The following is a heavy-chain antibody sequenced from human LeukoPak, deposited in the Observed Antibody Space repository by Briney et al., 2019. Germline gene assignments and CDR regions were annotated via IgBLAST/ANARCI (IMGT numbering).Heavy chain of an antibody. D-gene: IGHD3-22*01. V-gene: IGHV1-18*01. Sequence: EASVKVSCKASGYTFISYGISWVRQAPGQGLEWMGWITAYNGNTNYAQKFQGGVTMTTDTSTSTAYMELRSLRSDDTAVYYCARVGRYYYDSSGLYWFDPWGQGTLVTVSS. CDR3: ARVGRYYYDSSGLYWFDP. CDR1: GYTFISYG. CDR2: ITAYNGNT. J-gene: IGHJ5*02.